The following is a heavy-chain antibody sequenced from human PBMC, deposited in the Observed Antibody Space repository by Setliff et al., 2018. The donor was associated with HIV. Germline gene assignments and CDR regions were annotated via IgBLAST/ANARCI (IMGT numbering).Heavy chain of an antibody. J-gene: IGHJ6*04. CDR3: VDDEVGFPRITFIKVIVRM. D-gene: IGHD3-10*01. Sequence: GGSLRLSCAASGITFSSYGMQWVRQGPGKGLEWVAGISDDGSRKYYADSVKGRFTISRDNSKDTLYLQMDSLRVEDTAVYYCVDDEVGFPRITFIKVIVRMWGEGTTVTVSS. V-gene: IGHV3-30*18. CDR2: ISDDGSRK. CDR1: GITFSSYG.